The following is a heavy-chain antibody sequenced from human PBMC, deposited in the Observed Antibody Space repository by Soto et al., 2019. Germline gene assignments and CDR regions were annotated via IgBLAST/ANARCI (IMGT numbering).Heavy chain of an antibody. CDR2: LYYTGST. J-gene: IGHJ4*02. D-gene: IGHD4-17*01. Sequence: QVQLQESGPGLVKPSETLSLTCSVSGGSVSSGYYWNWIRQSPGKGLEWIGHLYYTGSTNYNPSLKTLGTIQVDTSKNKFFLTLTSVTAADPAVYYCARGPTPVVRRYFDSGGQGIPVTVSS. CDR1: GGSVSSGYY. CDR3: ARGPTPVVRRYFDS. V-gene: IGHV4-61*01.